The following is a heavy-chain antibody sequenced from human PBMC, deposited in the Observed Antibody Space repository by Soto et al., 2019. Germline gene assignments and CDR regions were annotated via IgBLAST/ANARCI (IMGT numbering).Heavy chain of an antibody. CDR3: AKDIAGATSGYYYYYGMDV. CDR2: ISYDGSNK. J-gene: IGHJ6*02. V-gene: IGHV3-30*18. CDR1: GFTFSSYG. D-gene: IGHD1-26*01. Sequence: PGGSLRLSCAASGFTFSSYGMHWVRQAPGKGLKWVAVISYDGSNKYYADSVKGRFTISRDNSKNTLYLQMNSLRAEDTAVYYCAKDIAGATSGYYYYYGMDVWGQGTTVTVSS.